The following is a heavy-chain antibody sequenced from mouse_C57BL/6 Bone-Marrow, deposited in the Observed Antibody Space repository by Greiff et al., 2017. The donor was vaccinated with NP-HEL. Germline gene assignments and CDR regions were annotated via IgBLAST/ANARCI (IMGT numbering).Heavy chain of an antibody. D-gene: IGHD1-1*01. CDR2: IDPENGDT. Sequence: VQLQQSGAELVRPGASVKLSCTASGFNIKDDYMLWVKQRPEQGLEWIGWIDPENGDTEYASKFQGKATITADTSSITAYLQLSSLTSEDTAVYYWAPDYYCPFGYRGQGTSLTVSS. CDR3: APDYYCPFGY. V-gene: IGHV14-4*01. CDR1: GFNIKDDY. J-gene: IGHJ2*03.